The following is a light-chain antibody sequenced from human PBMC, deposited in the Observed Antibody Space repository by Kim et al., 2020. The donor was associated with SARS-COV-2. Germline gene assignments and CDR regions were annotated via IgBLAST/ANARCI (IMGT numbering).Light chain of an antibody. CDR1: QSVVSNY. CDR2: GAS. V-gene: IGKV3-20*01. J-gene: IGKJ2*01. Sequence: SPGERATLSCRASQSVVSNYLAWYQQKPGQAPRLLIYGASTRATGIPDRFSGSGSGTDFTLTIGRLEPEDFAVYYCQQFGSSPLYTFGQGTKLEI. CDR3: QQFGSSPLYT.